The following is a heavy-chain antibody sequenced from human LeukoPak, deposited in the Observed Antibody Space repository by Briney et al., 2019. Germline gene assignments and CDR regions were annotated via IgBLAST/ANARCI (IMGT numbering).Heavy chain of an antibody. J-gene: IGHJ4*02. CDR2: INHSGST. CDR3: ASRIAVTPGNFDY. Sequence: SETLSLTCAVYGGSFSGYYWSWIRQPPGKGLEWIGEINHSGSTSYNPSLKSRVTISVDTSKNQFSLKLSSVTAADTAVYYCASRIAVTPGNFDYWGQGTLVTVSS. D-gene: IGHD6-19*01. V-gene: IGHV4-34*01. CDR1: GGSFSGYY.